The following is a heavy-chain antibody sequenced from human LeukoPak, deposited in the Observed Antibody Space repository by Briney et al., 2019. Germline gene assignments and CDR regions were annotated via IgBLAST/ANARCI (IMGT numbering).Heavy chain of an antibody. V-gene: IGHV4-30-2*01. Sequence: SQTLSLTCAVSGGSISSGGYSWRWIRQPPGKGLEWIGYIYQSGSTYYNPSLKSRVTISVDRSKNQFSLKLSSVTAADTAVYYCARVSREDAFDIWGQGTMVTVS. J-gene: IGHJ3*02. CDR1: GGSISSGGYS. D-gene: IGHD1-26*01. CDR3: ARVSREDAFDI. CDR2: IYQSGST.